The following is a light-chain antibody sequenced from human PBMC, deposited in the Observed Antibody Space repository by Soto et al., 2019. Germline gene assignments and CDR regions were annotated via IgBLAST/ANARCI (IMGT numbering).Light chain of an antibody. CDR2: DAS. V-gene: IGKV3-11*01. CDR1: QSVSNY. Sequence: DIVFTQSPATLSFSPGERATLSCWASQSVSNYFVWYQQKPGQAPRLLIYDASKRATGIPARFSGSGSGTDFTLTISSLEPEDFAVYYCQQRSIWPWTFGQGTKVDIK. CDR3: QQRSIWPWT. J-gene: IGKJ1*01.